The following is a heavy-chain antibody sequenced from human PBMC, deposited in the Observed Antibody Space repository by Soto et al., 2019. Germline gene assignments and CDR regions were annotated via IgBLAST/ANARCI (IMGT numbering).Heavy chain of an antibody. V-gene: IGHV1-8*01. D-gene: IGHD6-13*01. CDR2: MNPNTGGS. CDR1: GYTFTSND. Sequence: GASVNVSCKASGYTFTSNDINWVRQASGQGLEWMGWMNPNTGGSGYAQDFQGRITMTRDTATSTAYMELTSLRSDDTAVYYCARGGPAAGYDLWGQGTPVTVSS. J-gene: IGHJ4*02. CDR3: ARGGPAAGYDL.